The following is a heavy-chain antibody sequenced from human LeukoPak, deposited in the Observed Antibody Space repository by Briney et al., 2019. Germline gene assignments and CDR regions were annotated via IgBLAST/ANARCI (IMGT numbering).Heavy chain of an antibody. V-gene: IGHV4-61*05. D-gene: IGHD6-13*01. CDR2: IYYTGST. Sequence: SETLSLTCTVSGGSISSSSHSWGWIRQPPGKGLEWIGFIYYTGSTNHNPSLKSRVTISVDTSKHQFSLKLSSVTAADTAVYYCAGMRITAPTVRTLDYWGQGTMVTVSS. CDR1: GGSISSSSHS. CDR3: AGMRITAPTVRTLDY. J-gene: IGHJ4*02.